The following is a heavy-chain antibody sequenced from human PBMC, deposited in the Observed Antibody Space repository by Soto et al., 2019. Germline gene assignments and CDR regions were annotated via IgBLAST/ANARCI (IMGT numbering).Heavy chain of an antibody. CDR2: IWYDGSNK. V-gene: IGHV3-33*01. Sequence: SLRLSCAASGFNFSSYGMHWVRQAPGKGLEWVAVIWYDGSNKYYADSVKGRFTISRDNSKNTLYLQMNSLRAEDTAVYYCAGETYYYDSSGFKTYAFDIWGQGTMVTVSS. D-gene: IGHD3-22*01. CDR3: AGETYYYDSSGFKTYAFDI. J-gene: IGHJ3*02. CDR1: GFNFSSYG.